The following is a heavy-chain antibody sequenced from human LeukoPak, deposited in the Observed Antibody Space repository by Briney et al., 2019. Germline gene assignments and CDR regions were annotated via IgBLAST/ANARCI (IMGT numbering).Heavy chain of an antibody. Sequence: SETLSLTCTVSGGSTSSTIYYWGWIRQPPGKGLEWIGSINYSGSTYYNPSLKSRVTISVDTSKNHFSLELSSVTAADTAVYYCARQFDYWGQGILVTVSS. J-gene: IGHJ4*02. CDR1: GGSTSSTIYY. CDR3: ARQFDY. V-gene: IGHV4-39*01. CDR2: INYSGST.